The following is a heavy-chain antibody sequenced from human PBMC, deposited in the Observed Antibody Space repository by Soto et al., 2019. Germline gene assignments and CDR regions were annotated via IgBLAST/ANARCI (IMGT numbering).Heavy chain of an antibody. Sequence: QVHLVQSGAEVKKPGASVKVSCKGSGYDFTTYGITWVQQAPGQGLEWMAWISAHNGNTDYAQKLQGRVTVTRDTSTSTEYMELRSLRSDDTAVYYCARGRYGDYWGQGALVTVSS. D-gene: IGHD1-1*01. J-gene: IGHJ4*02. CDR1: GYDFTTYG. V-gene: IGHV1-18*01. CDR3: ARGRYGDY. CDR2: ISAHNGNT.